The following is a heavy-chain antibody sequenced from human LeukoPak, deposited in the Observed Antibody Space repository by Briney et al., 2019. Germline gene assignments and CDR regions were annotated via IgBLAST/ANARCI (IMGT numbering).Heavy chain of an antibody. Sequence: GGSLRLSCEATGVTFSDFWMTWVRQAPGKGLEWVATMNQDESQKYYVDSVKGRFTISRDNAKNALFLQMNSLRGEDTAIYYCASFEYKYSFGGQGTLVTVSS. D-gene: IGHD2/OR15-2a*01. J-gene: IGHJ4*02. V-gene: IGHV3-7*01. CDR3: ASFEYKYSF. CDR1: GVTFSDFW. CDR2: MNQDESQK.